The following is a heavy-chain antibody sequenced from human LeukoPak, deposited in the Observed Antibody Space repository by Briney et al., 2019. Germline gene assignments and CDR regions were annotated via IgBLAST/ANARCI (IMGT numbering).Heavy chain of an antibody. CDR3: AKAPSPGYCSSTSCYYDY. J-gene: IGHJ4*02. D-gene: IGHD2-2*01. V-gene: IGHV3-23*01. Sequence: PGGSLRLSCAASGFTFSNYDMSWVRQAPGKGLEWVTAISDNGGSTYYADSVKGRFTISRDNSKNTLYLQMNSLRGDDTAVYHCAKAPSPGYCSSTSCYYDYWGQGTLVTVSS. CDR2: ISDNGGST. CDR1: GFTFSNYD.